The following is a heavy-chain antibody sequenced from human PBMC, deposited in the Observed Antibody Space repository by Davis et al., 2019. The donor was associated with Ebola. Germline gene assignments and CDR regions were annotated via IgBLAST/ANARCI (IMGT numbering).Heavy chain of an antibody. CDR3: ARSLNYDY. J-gene: IGHJ4*02. CDR1: GGSISSYY. CDR2: IYYSGST. V-gene: IGHV4-59*01. Sequence: SETLSLTCTVSGGSISSYYWSWIRQPPGKGLEWIGYIYYSGSTDYNPSLKSRVTISVDTSKNQFSLKLSSVTAADTAVYYCARSLNYDYWGQGTLVTVSS.